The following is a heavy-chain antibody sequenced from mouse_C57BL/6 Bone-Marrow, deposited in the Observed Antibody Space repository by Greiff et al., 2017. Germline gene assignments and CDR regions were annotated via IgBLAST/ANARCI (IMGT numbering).Heavy chain of an antibody. CDR3: LYYYGSSFYWYFDV. D-gene: IGHD1-1*01. V-gene: IGHV1-15*01. J-gene: IGHJ1*03. CDR2: IDPETGGT. Sequence: VKLQQSGAELVRPGASVTLSCKASGYTFTDYEMHWVKQTPVHGLEWIGAIDPETGGTAYNQKFKGKAILTADKSSSTAYMELRSLTSEDSAVYYCLYYYGSSFYWYFDVWGTGTTVTVSS. CDR1: GYTFTDYE.